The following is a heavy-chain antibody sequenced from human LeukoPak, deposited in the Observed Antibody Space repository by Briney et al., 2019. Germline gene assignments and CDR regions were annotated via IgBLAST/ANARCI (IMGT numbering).Heavy chain of an antibody. CDR1: GFTFSNAW. D-gene: IGHD1-7*01. Sequence: GGSLRLSCAASGFTFSNAWMSWVRQAPGKGLEWVGRTKSKTDGGTTDYAAHVKGRFTISRDDSKNTLYLQMNSLKTEDTAVYYCTTELTGTLAPYPDYWGQGTLVTVSS. CDR3: TTELTGTLAPYPDY. CDR2: TKSKTDGGTT. J-gene: IGHJ4*02. V-gene: IGHV3-15*01.